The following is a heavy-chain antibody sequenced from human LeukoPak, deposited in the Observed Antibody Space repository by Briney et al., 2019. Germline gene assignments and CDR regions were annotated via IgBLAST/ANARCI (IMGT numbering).Heavy chain of an antibody. CDR1: GGTFSSYA. CDR3: ARGILVGATGYYYMDV. Sequence: ASVKVSCKASGGTFSSYAISWVRQAPGQGLEWMGGIIPIFGTANYAQKFQGRVTITADESTSTAYMELSSLRSEDTAVYYCARGILVGATGYYYMDVWGKGTTVTISS. J-gene: IGHJ6*03. D-gene: IGHD1-26*01. CDR2: IIPIFGTA. V-gene: IGHV1-69*13.